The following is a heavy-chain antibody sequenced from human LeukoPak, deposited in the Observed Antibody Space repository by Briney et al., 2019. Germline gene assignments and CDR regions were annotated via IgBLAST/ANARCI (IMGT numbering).Heavy chain of an antibody. Sequence: SETLSLTCTVSGGSISSYYWSWIRQPPGKGLEWIGYIYYSGSTNYNPSLKSRVTISVDTSKNQFSLKLSSVTAADTAVYYCAVDKDPYCSGGSCYAYWGQGTLVTVSS. CDR3: AVDKDPYCSGGSCYAY. CDR2: IYYSGST. CDR1: GGSISSYY. D-gene: IGHD2-15*01. J-gene: IGHJ4*02. V-gene: IGHV4-59*01.